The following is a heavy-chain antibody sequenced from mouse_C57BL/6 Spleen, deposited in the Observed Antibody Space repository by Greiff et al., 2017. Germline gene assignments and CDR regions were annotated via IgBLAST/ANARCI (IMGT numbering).Heavy chain of an antibody. CDR3: ARHITTVDYFDY. Sequence: DVQLVESGGGLVKPGGSLKLSCAASGFTFSSYTMSWVRQTPEKRLEWVATISGGGGNTYYPDSVKGRFTISRDNAKNTLYLQMSSLRSEDTALYYCARHITTVDYFDYWGQGTTLTVSS. CDR2: ISGGGGNT. CDR1: GFTFSSYT. D-gene: IGHD1-1*01. J-gene: IGHJ2*01. V-gene: IGHV5-9*01.